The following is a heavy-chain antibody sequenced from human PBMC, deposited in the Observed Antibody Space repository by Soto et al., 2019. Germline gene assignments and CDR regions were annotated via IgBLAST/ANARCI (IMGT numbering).Heavy chain of an antibody. CDR1: GGSISSGDYY. CDR3: ARRYSSAFDI. CDR2: MYYGGST. V-gene: IGHV4-61*08. J-gene: IGHJ3*02. Sequence: TVSGGSISSGDYYCSWIRQPPGKGLEWIGYMYYGGSTNYNPSLKSRATISVDTSKNQFSLKLSSVTAADTAVYYCARRYSSAFDIWGQGTTVTVSS. D-gene: IGHD6-13*01.